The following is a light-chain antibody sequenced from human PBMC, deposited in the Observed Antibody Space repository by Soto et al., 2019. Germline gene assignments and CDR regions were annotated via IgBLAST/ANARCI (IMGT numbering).Light chain of an antibody. Sequence: QSVLTQPPSVSGAPGQRVTISCTGSSSNIGAGYDVHWYQQLPGTAPKLLIYGNSNRPSGVPDRFSGSKSGTSASLAITGLQAEDEADDYCPAYDSSLSRVFGGGTKLTVL. CDR3: PAYDSSLSRV. CDR2: GNS. CDR1: SSNIGAGYD. V-gene: IGLV1-40*01. J-gene: IGLJ2*01.